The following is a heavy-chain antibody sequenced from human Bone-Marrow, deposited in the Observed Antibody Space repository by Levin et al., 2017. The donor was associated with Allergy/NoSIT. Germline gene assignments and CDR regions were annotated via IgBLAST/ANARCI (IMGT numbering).Heavy chain of an antibody. CDR2: IYWDDDK. J-gene: IGHJ4*02. CDR1: GFSLSTYAVG. D-gene: IGHD4/OR15-4a*01. V-gene: IGHV2-5*02. CDR3: AHRTTGAWDF. Sequence: SGPTLVKPTQTLTLTCTCSGFSLSTYAVGVGWIRQLPGAAPEWLALIYWDDDKRYSASLKSRLTITKDNSENEVVLTVTNMDPTDTGTYYCAHRTTGAWDFWGQGTLVTVSS.